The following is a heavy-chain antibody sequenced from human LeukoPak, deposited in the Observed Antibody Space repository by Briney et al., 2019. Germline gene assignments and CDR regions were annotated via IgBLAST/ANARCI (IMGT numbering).Heavy chain of an antibody. CDR2: ISYSGST. J-gene: IGHJ4*02. Sequence: SQTLPLTCTVSGASISSSTSYWGWIRQPPGKGLEWVGSISYSGSTYYNPSLKSRLTISLDTSKKQFSLKVSSVTAADTALYFCARQTATDGSSFDYWGQGTLVTVSS. CDR3: ARQTATDGSSFDY. V-gene: IGHV4-39*01. CDR1: GASISSSTSY. D-gene: IGHD3-10*01.